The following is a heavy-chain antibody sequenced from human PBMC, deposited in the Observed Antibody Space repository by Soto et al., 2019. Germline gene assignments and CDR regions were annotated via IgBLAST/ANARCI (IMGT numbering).Heavy chain of an antibody. CDR1: AGSISNSY. Sequence: SETLSLTCTVSAGSISNSYWSWIRQPPGKRLEWIGYFFYTGLTKYNPSLKSRVTISVDTSKNQFSLKLTSVTAADTAVYYCGRQPGHCGSTTCFGYYSVDVWGQGTTVTVSS. D-gene: IGHD2-2*01. CDR2: FFYTGLT. J-gene: IGHJ6*02. CDR3: GRQPGHCGSTTCFGYYSVDV. V-gene: IGHV4-59*08.